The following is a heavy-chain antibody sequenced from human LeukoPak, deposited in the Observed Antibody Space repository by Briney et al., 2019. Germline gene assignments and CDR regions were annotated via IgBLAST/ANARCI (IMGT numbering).Heavy chain of an antibody. CDR1: GFTVSSNS. J-gene: IGHJ6*03. CDR3: ARDPYSGSYSDYYYYYMDV. V-gene: IGHV3-53*01. CDR2: IFSST. D-gene: IGHD1-26*01. Sequence: GGSLRLSCTVSGFTVSSNSMSWVRQAPGKGLEWVSFIFSSTRYSDSVKGRFTISRDNAKNSLYLQMNSLRAEDTAVYYCARDPYSGSYSDYYYYYMDVWGKGTTVTVSS.